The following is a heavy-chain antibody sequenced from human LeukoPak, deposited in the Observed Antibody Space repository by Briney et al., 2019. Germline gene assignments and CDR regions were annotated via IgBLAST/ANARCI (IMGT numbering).Heavy chain of an antibody. CDR2: IIPIFGTA. CDR3: ARGTTVVTIDY. CDR1: GYTFTSYG. V-gene: IGHV1-69*05. D-gene: IGHD4-23*01. Sequence: GASVKVPCKASGYTFTSYGISWGRQARGQGLGWMGGIIPIFGTANYAQKFQGRVTITTDESTSTAYMELSSLRSEDTAVYYCARGTTVVTIDYWGQGTLVTVSS. J-gene: IGHJ4*02.